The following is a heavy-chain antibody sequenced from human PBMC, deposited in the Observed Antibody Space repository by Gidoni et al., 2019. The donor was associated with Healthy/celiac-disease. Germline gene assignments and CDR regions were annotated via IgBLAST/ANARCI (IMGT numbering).Heavy chain of an antibody. CDR1: GFPFSSYR. D-gene: IGHD6-19*01. J-gene: IGHJ3*02. CDR2: ISSSSSYI. CDR3: ARDSRAVPGAFDI. Sequence: EVQLVESGGGLVKPGGSLRLSCASSGFPFSSYRMNWVRQAPGKGLEWVSYISSSSSYIYYADSVKGRFTISRDNVKNSLYLQMNSLRAEDTAVYYCARDSRAVPGAFDIWGQGTMVTVSS. V-gene: IGHV3-21*01.